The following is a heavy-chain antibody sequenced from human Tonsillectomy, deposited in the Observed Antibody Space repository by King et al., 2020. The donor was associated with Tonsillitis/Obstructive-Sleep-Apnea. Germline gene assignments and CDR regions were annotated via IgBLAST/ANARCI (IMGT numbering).Heavy chain of an antibody. Sequence: VQLVESGGGLVQPGGSLRLSCAASGFTFSSYAMSWVRQAPGKGLEWVSTINNSGGSTYYADSVKGRFTISRDNSKNTLYLQMNSLRAEDTAVYYCAKMRGYCSSGSCWGFDCWGQGALVTVSS. D-gene: IGHD2-15*01. V-gene: IGHV3-23*04. CDR3: AKMRGYCSSGSCWGFDC. CDR2: INNSGGST. J-gene: IGHJ4*02. CDR1: GFTFSSYA.